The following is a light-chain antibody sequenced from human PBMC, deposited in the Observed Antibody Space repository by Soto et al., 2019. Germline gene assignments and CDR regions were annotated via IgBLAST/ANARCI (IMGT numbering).Light chain of an antibody. CDR3: QQYNDWPYI. Sequence: EVIMTQSSATPSLAPGERTPLSCRASPSVNSNLTWYQQKPGQAPRLLIYGASTRATGIPARFSGSGSGTEFTLTISSLQSEDFAVYYCQQYNDWPYIFGQGTKLEIK. J-gene: IGKJ2*01. V-gene: IGKV3-15*01. CDR2: GAS. CDR1: PSVNSN.